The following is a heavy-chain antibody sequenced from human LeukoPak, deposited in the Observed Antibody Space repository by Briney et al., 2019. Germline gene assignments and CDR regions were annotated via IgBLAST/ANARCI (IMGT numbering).Heavy chain of an antibody. CDR1: GGTFSSYA. D-gene: IGHD2-2*01. V-gene: IGHV1-2*02. J-gene: IGHJ4*02. Sequence: ASVKVSCKASGGTFSSYAISWVRQAPGQGLEWMGWINPNSGGTKYAQKFQGRVTMTRDTSISTAYMEVSRLRSDDTAVYYCATNPAATRGFDNWGKGTLVTVSS. CDR2: INPNSGGT. CDR3: ATNPAATRGFDN.